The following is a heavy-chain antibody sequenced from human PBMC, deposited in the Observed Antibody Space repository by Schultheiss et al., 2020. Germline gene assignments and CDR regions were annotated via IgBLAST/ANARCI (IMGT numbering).Heavy chain of an antibody. CDR1: GFTFSSSW. CDR3: VRALPYGPLYDSRAFDI. Sequence: GGSLRLSCAASGFTFSSSWMHWVCQAPEKGLEWVADIKCDGSEKYYVDSVKGRLTISRDNAKNSLYLQVNSLRAEDMTVYYCVRALPYGPLYDSRAFDIWGQGTMVNGSS. CDR2: IKCDGSEK. V-gene: IGHV3-52*01. D-gene: IGHD3-22*01. J-gene: IGHJ3*02.